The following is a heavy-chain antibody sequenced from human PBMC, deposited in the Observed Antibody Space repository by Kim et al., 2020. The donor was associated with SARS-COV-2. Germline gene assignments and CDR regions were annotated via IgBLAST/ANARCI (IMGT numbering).Heavy chain of an antibody. D-gene: IGHD3-10*01. J-gene: IGHJ6*02. CDR3: SAMVRDYYYGMDV. Sequence: GGSLRLSCAASGFTFSSYAMSWVRQAPGKGLEWVSVIYSGGSSTYYADSVKGRFTISRDNSKNTLYLQMNSLRAEDTAVYYCSAMVRDYYYGMDVWGQGTTVTVSS. CDR2: IYSGGSST. V-gene: IGHV3-23*03. CDR1: GFTFSSYA.